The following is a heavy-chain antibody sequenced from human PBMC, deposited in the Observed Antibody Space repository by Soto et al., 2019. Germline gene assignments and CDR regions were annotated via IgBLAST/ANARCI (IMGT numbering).Heavy chain of an antibody. CDR1: GGSISSSSYY. J-gene: IGHJ4*02. CDR3: ARQNVEMATISYFDY. D-gene: IGHD5-12*01. Sequence: QLQLQESGPGLVKPSETLSLTCTVSGGSISSSSYYWGWIRQPPGKGLEWIGSIYYSGSTYYNPSLKSRVTISVDTSKNQFSLKLSSVTAADTAVYYCARQNVEMATISYFDYWGQGTLVTVSS. CDR2: IYYSGST. V-gene: IGHV4-39*01.